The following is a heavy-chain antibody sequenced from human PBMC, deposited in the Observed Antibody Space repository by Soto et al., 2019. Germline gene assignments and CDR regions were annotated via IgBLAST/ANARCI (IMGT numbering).Heavy chain of an antibody. J-gene: IGHJ4*02. D-gene: IGHD6-19*01. Sequence: ASVKVSCKASGYTFTSYGISWVRQAPGQGLEWMGWISAYNGNTNYAQKLQGRVTMTTDTSTSTAYMELRSLRSDDTAVYYCARVMSWGAVAGTTFDYWGQGTLVTVSS. CDR2: ISAYNGNT. CDR3: ARVMSWGAVAGTTFDY. V-gene: IGHV1-18*01. CDR1: GYTFTSYG.